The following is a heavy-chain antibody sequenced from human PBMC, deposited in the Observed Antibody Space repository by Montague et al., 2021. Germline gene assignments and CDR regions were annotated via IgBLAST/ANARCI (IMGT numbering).Heavy chain of an antibody. CDR1: GVSINNNSFF. V-gene: IGHV4-39*01. CDR2: AYDSGRT. Sequence: SETLSLTCTVSGVSINNNSFFWAWIRQTPGKGLEWIGSAYDSGRTHYNPSLKSRVSISVDTSKNQLSLNLTSVTAADTSVFYCSRGPFFFDSRGGYDCECVDIWGQGTMVTVSS. CDR3: SRGPFFFDSRGGYDCECVDI. J-gene: IGHJ3*02. D-gene: IGHD3-22*01.